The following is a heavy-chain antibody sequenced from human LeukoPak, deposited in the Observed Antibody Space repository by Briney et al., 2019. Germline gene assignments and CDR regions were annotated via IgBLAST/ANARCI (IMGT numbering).Heavy chain of an antibody. CDR1: GGSFSGYY. J-gene: IGHJ4*02. D-gene: IGHD1-14*01. CDR3: AQSESVSRSDY. Sequence: PSETLSLTCAVYGGSFSGYYWSWIRQPPGKGLEWVWEINHSGSTNYNPSLKSRVTISVDTSKNQFSLKLSSVTAADTAVYYCAQSESVSRSDYWGQGTLVTVSS. CDR2: INHSGST. V-gene: IGHV4-34*01.